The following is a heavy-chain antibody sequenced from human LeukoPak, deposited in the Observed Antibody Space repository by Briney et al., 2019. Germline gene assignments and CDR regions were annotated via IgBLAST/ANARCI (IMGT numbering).Heavy chain of an antibody. D-gene: IGHD3-22*01. V-gene: IGHV3-23*01. CDR2: ISGSGGST. CDR1: GFTFSSYA. CDR3: ATGSGYYWADY. Sequence: GGSLRLSCAASGFTFSSYAMSWVRQAPGKGLEWVSAISGSGGSTYYADSVKGRFTISRDNSQNTLYLQMNSLRAEDTAVYYCATGSGYYWADYWGQGTLVTVSS. J-gene: IGHJ4*02.